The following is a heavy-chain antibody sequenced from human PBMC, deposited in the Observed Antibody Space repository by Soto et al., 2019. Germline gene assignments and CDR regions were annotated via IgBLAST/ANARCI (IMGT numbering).Heavy chain of an antibody. CDR3: AIGFPVAYDSRLNPAAFDY. Sequence: SETLSLTCTVSGGSISSYYWSWIRQPPGKGLEWIGYIYYSGSTNYNPSLKSRVTISVDTSKNQFSLKLSSVTAADTAVYYCAIGFPVAYDSRLNPAAFDYCGQGTLVPVSS. V-gene: IGHV4-59*01. CDR1: GGSISSYY. D-gene: IGHD3-22*01. J-gene: IGHJ4*02. CDR2: IYYSGST.